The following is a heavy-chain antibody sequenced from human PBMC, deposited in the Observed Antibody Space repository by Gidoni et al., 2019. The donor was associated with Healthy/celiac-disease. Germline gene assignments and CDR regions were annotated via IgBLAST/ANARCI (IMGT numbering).Heavy chain of an antibody. D-gene: IGHD3-3*01. CDR3: ARGNYDFWSGYYLPLDY. CDR2: IYYSGST. V-gene: IGHV4-31*03. CDR1: GGSISSGGYY. J-gene: IGHJ4*02. Sequence: QVQLQESGPGLVTPSQTLSLTCTVSGGSISSGGYYWSWFRQHPGKGLVWIGYIYYSGSTYYNPSLKSRVTISVDTSKNQFSLKLSSVTAADTAVYYCARGNYDFWSGYYLPLDYWGQGTLVTVSS.